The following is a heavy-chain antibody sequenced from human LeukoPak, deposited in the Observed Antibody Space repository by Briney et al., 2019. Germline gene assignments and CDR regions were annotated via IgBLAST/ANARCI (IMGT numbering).Heavy chain of an antibody. CDR3: ARDRYDSSGYYPNWFDP. V-gene: IGHV1-46*01. D-gene: IGHD3-22*01. CDR1: GYTFTSSY. J-gene: IGHJ5*02. Sequence: GASVKVSCKASGYTFTSSYMHWVRQAPGQGLEWMGIINPSGGSTSYAQKFQGRVTMTRDMSTSTVYMELSSLRSEDTAVYYCARDRYDSSGYYPNWFDPWGQGTLVTVSS. CDR2: INPSGGST.